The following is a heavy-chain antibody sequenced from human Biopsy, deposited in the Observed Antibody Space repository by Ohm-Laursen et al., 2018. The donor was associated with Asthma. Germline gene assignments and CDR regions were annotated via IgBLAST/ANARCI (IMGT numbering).Heavy chain of an antibody. D-gene: IGHD6-13*01. J-gene: IGHJ6*02. CDR2: MYYGETT. V-gene: IGHV4-39*01. Sequence: SETLSLTCTVSGASITSSAYYWGWIRQPPGKGLEWIGSMYYGETTYYNPSPESRVTVSAATSKNQFSLKLTSVTAADTAVYYCVRGSSSWHHGPFHYYYGLDVWGQGTTATVSS. CDR1: GASITSSAYY. CDR3: VRGSSSWHHGPFHYYYGLDV.